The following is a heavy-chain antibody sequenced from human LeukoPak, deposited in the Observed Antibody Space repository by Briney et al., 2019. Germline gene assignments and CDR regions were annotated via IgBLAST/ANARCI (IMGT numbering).Heavy chain of an antibody. CDR1: GFTFSKYH. CDR2: ITTDSSVM. D-gene: IGHD3-10*01. Sequence: GGSLRLSCAVSGFTFSKYHMSWIRQVPGKGLEWISYITTDSSVMKYADSVEGRFTISRDNARNPLYLQMNSLRAEDTAVYYCANFGPMFRSLNYWGQGTLVSVSS. J-gene: IGHJ4*02. V-gene: IGHV3-11*04. CDR3: ANFGPMFRSLNY.